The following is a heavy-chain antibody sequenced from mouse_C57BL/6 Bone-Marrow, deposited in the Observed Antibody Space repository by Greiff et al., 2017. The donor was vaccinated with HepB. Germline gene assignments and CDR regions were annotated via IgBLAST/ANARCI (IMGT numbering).Heavy chain of an antibody. CDR1: GFTFSDYG. CDR2: ISSGSSTI. V-gene: IGHV5-17*01. Sequence: EVKLVESGGGLVKPGGSLKLSCAASGFTFSDYGMHWVRQAPEKGLEWVAYISSGSSTIYYADTVKGRCTISRDNAKNTLFLQMTSLGSEDTAMYYCASGYVDVWGTGTTVTVSS. CDR3: ASGYVDV. J-gene: IGHJ1*03.